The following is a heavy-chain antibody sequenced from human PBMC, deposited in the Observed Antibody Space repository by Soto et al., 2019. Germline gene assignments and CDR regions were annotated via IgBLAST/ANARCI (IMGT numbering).Heavy chain of an antibody. CDR2: INPNSGAT. Sequence: QVQLVQSGAEVKKPGASVKVACKASEYTFTDYFIHWVRQAPGQGLEWMGWINPNSGATKYAQKFQGWVTITRDTSISTAYMELSRLRSDATAVYSCARSLRGEDRNNLSYYNYGMDVWGQGTTVTVSS. V-gene: IGHV1-2*04. D-gene: IGHD1-1*01. CDR3: ARSLRGEDRNNLSYYNYGMDV. J-gene: IGHJ6*02. CDR1: EYTFTDYF.